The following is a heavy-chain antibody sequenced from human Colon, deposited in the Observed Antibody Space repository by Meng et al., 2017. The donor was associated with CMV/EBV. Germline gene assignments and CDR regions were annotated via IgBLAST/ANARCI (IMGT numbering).Heavy chain of an antibody. J-gene: IGHJ4*02. CDR1: GFTFSDHY. D-gene: IGHD2-15*01. Sequence: GESLKISCAASGFTFSDHYMDWVRQAPGKGLEWVGRTRNKANSYTTEYAASVKGRFTISRDDSKNSLYLQMNSLETENTAVYYCARAAYWGQGTLVTVSS. CDR3: ARAAY. CDR2: TRNKANSYTT. V-gene: IGHV3-72*01.